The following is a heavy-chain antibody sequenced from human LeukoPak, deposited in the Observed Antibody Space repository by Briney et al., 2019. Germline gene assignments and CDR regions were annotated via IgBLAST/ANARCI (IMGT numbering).Heavy chain of an antibody. CDR1: GGSISSYY. V-gene: IGHV4-59*01. D-gene: IGHD3-22*01. CDR3: ARENSFSSGYYALDY. Sequence: SETLSLTCTVSGGSISSYYWSWIRQPPGKGLEWTGYIYYSGSTKYNPSLKSRVTISVDTSKNQFSLKLSSVTAADTAVYYCARENSFSSGYYALDYWGQGTLVTVSS. CDR2: IYYSGST. J-gene: IGHJ4*02.